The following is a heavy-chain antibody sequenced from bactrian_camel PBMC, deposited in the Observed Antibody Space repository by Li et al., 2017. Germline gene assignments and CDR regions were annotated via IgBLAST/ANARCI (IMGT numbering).Heavy chain of an antibody. CDR2: IDKAGSP. CDR3: AAASNYRVKYTCAYNY. J-gene: IGHJ4*01. D-gene: IGHD2*01. Sequence: HVQLVESGGGSVQAGGSLRLACAASDNVSKYYMAWFRQAPGKEREGVAAIDKAGSPTYTYSVMGRFTISKDNVNNTLYLQMNSLKPEDTAMYTCAAASNYRVKYTCAYNYWGQGTQVTVS. CDR1: DNVSKYY. V-gene: IGHV3S53*01.